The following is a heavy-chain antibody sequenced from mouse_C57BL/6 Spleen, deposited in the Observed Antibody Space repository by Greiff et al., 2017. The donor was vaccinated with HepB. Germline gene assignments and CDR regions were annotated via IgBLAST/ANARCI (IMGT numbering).Heavy chain of an antibody. J-gene: IGHJ3*01. V-gene: IGHV1-55*01. Sequence: QVQLQQPGAELVKPGASVKMSCKASGYTFTSYWITWVKQRPGQGLEWIGDIYPGSGSTNYNEKFKSKATLTVDASSSTAYMQLSSLTSEDSAVYYCASSYDGLTTLSAYWGQGTLVTVSA. CDR1: GYTFTSYW. CDR3: ASSYDGLTTLSAY. D-gene: IGHD2-3*01. CDR2: IYPGSGST.